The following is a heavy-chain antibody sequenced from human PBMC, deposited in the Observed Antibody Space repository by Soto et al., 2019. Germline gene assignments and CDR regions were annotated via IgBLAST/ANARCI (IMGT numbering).Heavy chain of an antibody. J-gene: IGHJ6*02. V-gene: IGHV4-59*01. CDR1: GVSISSYY. D-gene: IGHD2-15*01. Sequence: SETLSLTCTVSGVSISSYYWSWIRQPPGKGLEWIGYIYYSGSTNYNPSLKSRVTLSVDTSKNQFSLKLSSVTAADTAVYYCAGDCNPGYYYGMDVWGQGTTVTVSS. CDR3: AGDCNPGYYYGMDV. CDR2: IYYSGST.